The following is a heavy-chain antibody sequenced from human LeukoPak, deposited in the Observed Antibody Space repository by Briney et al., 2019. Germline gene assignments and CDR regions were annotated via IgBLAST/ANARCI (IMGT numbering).Heavy chain of an antibody. J-gene: IGHJ4*02. CDR1: GYTFTSYY. Sequence: ASVKVSCKASGYTFTSYYMHWVRQAPGQGLEWMGIISPSGGSTSYAQKFQGRVTMTRDTSTSTVYMELSSLRSEDTAVYYCARESTPYYFDYWGQGTLVTVSS. CDR2: ISPSGGST. V-gene: IGHV1-46*01. CDR3: ARESTPYYFDY.